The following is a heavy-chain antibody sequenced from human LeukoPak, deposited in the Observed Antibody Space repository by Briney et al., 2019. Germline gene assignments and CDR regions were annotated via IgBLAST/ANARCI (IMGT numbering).Heavy chain of an antibody. CDR2: MNQNGGET. CDR3: VKSRAAMVIPLFDY. V-gene: IGHV3-7*01. D-gene: IGHD5-18*01. Sequence: PGGSLRLSCAASGFTFSDYWMTWVRQAPGKGVEWVAYMNQNGGETFYVDAMKGRFTISRDNSKNTLYLQMNSLRAEDTAVYYCVKSRAAMVIPLFDYWGQGTLVTVSS. CDR1: GFTFSDYW. J-gene: IGHJ4*02.